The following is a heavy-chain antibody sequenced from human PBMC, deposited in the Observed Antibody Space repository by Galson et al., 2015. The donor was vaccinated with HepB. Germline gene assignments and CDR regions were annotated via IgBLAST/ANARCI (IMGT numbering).Heavy chain of an antibody. J-gene: IGHJ5*02. CDR1: GFTFSSYS. CDR3: AVDSSSWFDDWFDP. V-gene: IGHV3-21*01. Sequence: SLRLSCAASGFTFSSYSMNWVRQAPGKGLEWVSSISSSSSYIYYADSVKGRFTISRDNAKNSLYLQMNSLRAEDTAVYYCAVDSSSWFDDWFDPWGQGTLVTVSS. CDR2: ISSSSSYI. D-gene: IGHD6-13*01.